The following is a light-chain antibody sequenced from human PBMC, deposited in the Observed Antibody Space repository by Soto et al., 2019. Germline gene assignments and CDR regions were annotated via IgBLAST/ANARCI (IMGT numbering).Light chain of an antibody. J-gene: IGKJ1*01. CDR3: QQYNTWPRT. V-gene: IGKV1-5*03. Sequence: DIQMTQSPSTLSASVGDRVTITCRASQIISSWLAWYQQKPGKAPKLLIYKASSLESGVPSRFNAAGSGTVFTLTISSLQSEDFAIYYCQQYNTWPRTFGQGTKVDIK. CDR2: KAS. CDR1: QIISSW.